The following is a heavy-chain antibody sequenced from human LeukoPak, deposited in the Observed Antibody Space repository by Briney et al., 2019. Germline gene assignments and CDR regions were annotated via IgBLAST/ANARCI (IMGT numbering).Heavy chain of an antibody. CDR3: ARVPGDTMIVVDPAGPRFDP. J-gene: IGHJ5*02. CDR1: GGTFSSYA. CDR2: IIPIFGTA. D-gene: IGHD3-22*01. Sequence: SVKVSCKASGGTFSSYAISWVGQAPGQGLEWMGGIIPIFGTANYAQKFQGRVTITADESTSTAYMELSSLRSEDTAVYYCARVPGDTMIVVDPAGPRFDPWGQGTLVTVSS. V-gene: IGHV1-69*01.